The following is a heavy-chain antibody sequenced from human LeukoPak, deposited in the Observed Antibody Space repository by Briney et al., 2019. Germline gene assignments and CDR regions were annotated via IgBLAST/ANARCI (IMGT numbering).Heavy chain of an antibody. D-gene: IGHD5-18*01. V-gene: IGHV4-34*01. CDR1: GGSFSDYY. CDR2: INHSGST. Sequence: PSETLSLTCAVYGGSFSDYYWSWIRQPPGKGLEWIGEINHSGSTNYNPSLKSRVTISVDTSKNQFSLKLSSVTAADTAVYYCARGRGYSYGLDYWGQGTLVTVSS. J-gene: IGHJ4*02. CDR3: ARGRGYSYGLDY.